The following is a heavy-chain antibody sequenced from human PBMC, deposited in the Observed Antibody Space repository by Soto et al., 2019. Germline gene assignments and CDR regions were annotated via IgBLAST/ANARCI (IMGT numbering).Heavy chain of an antibody. J-gene: IGHJ4*02. V-gene: IGHV3-23*01. CDR2: ISGSGGRA. CDR3: AKAYFVWSSEQPYYFDY. D-gene: IGHD3-16*01. CDR1: GFTFSNYA. Sequence: EVQLLDSGGGLVQPGGSLRLSCAASGFTFSNYAMTWVRQGPGKGLELVSGISGSGGRAYYADSVKGRFTISRDNSKSTLYLQMNSRRAEDTAVYYCAKAYFVWSSEQPYYFDYWGQGTLVTVSS.